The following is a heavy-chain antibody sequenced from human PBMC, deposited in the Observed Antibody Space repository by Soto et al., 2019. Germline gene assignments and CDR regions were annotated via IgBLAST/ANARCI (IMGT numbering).Heavy chain of an antibody. CDR2: IYHSGST. CDR3: ARRTYDGLDV. V-gene: IGHV4-4*03. Sequence: QVQLQESGPGLVKPPGTLSLTCAVFGGSISSTNWWTWVRQPPGKGLEWIGEIYHSGSTNYNPSPTSRVPIPLRKSKNQFSLKLSFVTAAYTAVYYCARRTYDGLDVWGQGTTVTVSS. CDR1: GGSISSTNW. J-gene: IGHJ6*02. D-gene: IGHD3-3*01.